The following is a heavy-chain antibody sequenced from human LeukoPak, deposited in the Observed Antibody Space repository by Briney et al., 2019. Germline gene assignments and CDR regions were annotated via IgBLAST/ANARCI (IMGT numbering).Heavy chain of an antibody. D-gene: IGHD3-22*01. CDR2: IYYTRST. J-gene: IGHJ5*02. CDR3: ARLDRSGYEMGGTWFDP. CDR1: GGSISSYY. V-gene: IGHV4-59*08. Sequence: SETLSLTCTVSGGSISSYYWSWIRQPPGKGLEGIGYIYYTRSTNSKPSLKSRVTISIDTFKNQFSLKLSFMTAADTAVYYCARLDRSGYEMGGTWFDPWGQGTLVTVSS.